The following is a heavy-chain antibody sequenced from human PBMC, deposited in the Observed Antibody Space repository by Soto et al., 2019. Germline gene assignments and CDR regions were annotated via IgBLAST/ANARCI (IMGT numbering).Heavy chain of an antibody. V-gene: IGHV1-18*01. Sequence: ASVKVSCKASGYTFTSYGISWVRQAPGQGLEWMGWISAYNGNTNYAQKLQGRVTMTTDTSTSTAYMELRSLRSDDTAVYYCASSTIHYGSGSYGGFRYYMDVWGKGTTVTVSS. D-gene: IGHD3-10*01. CDR3: ASSTIHYGSGSYGGFRYYMDV. CDR1: GYTFTSYG. J-gene: IGHJ6*03. CDR2: ISAYNGNT.